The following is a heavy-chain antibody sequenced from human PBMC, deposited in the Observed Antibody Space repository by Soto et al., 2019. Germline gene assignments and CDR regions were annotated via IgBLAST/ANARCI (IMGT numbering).Heavy chain of an antibody. J-gene: IGHJ5*01. CDR3: ARLGGYYQSLDS. D-gene: IGHD3-22*01. V-gene: IGHV3-30*03. CDR2: ISYDGSNK. CDR1: GFTFSSYG. Sequence: GGSLRLSCAASGFTFSSYGMHWVRQAPGKGLEWVAVISYDGSNKYYADSVKGRFTISRDNSKNTLYLQMNSLRAEDTAVYYCARLGGYYQSLDSWGQGTLVTVSS.